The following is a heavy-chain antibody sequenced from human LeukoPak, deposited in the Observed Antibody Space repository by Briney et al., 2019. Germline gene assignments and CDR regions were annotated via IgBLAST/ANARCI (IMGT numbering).Heavy chain of an antibody. CDR3: ARITMVRGVTVRKYYYYGMDV. D-gene: IGHD3-10*01. CDR1: GGSISSYY. V-gene: IGHV4-59*08. Sequence: SETLSLTCTVSGGSISSYYWSWIRQPPGKGLEWIGYIYYSGSTNYNPSLKSRVTISVDTSKNQFSLKLSSVTAADTAVYYCARITMVRGVTVRKYYYYGMDVWGQGTTVTVSS. J-gene: IGHJ6*02. CDR2: IYYSGST.